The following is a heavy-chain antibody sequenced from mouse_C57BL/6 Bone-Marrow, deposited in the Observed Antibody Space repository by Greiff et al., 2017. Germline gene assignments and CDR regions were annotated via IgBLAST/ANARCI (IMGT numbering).Heavy chain of an antibody. CDR3: ARSYDGYYRS. D-gene: IGHD2-3*01. Sequence: VQLQQSGAELVRPGTSVKVSCKASGYAFTNYLIEWVKQRPGQGLEWIGVINPGSGGTNYNEKFKGKATLTADKSSSTAYMQLSSLTSEDSAVYFCARSYDGYYRSWGQGTLVTVSA. J-gene: IGHJ3*01. V-gene: IGHV1-54*01. CDR2: INPGSGGT. CDR1: GYAFTNYL.